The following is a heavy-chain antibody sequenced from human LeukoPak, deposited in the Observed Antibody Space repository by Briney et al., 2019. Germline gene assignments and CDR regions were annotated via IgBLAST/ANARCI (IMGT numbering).Heavy chain of an antibody. CDR1: GFTFSNYA. D-gene: IGHD3-3*01. V-gene: IGHV3-30-3*01. Sequence: GRSLRLSCAASGFTFSNYAMHWVRQAPGEGLEWVALISYDGSNKCYADSVKGRFTVSRDNSKNTLYLQMNGLRGEDTAVYYCARGAPRNYDFWSGPFDYWGQGSLVTVSS. J-gene: IGHJ4*02. CDR2: ISYDGSNK. CDR3: ARGAPRNYDFWSGPFDY.